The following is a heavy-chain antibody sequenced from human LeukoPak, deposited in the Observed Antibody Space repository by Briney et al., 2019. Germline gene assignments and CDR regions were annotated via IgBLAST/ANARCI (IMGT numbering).Heavy chain of an antibody. CDR3: ATESYGSGPFDP. CDR2: FGPEDGET. Sequence: ASVKVSCKVSGYTLTELSMHWVRQAPGKGLEWMGGFGPEDGETIYAQKFQGRVTMTEDTSTDTAYMELSSLRSEDTAVYYCATESYGSGPFDPWGQGTLVTVSS. D-gene: IGHD3-10*01. CDR1: GYTLTELS. J-gene: IGHJ5*02. V-gene: IGHV1-24*01.